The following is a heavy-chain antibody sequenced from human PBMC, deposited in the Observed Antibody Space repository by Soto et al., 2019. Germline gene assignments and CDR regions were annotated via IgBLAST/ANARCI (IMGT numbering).Heavy chain of an antibody. Sequence: QVQLVQSGAEVKKPGSSVKVSCKASGGTISSYTISWVRQAPGQGLEWMGRIIPILGIANYAQKFQGRVTITADKSTSTAYMELSSLRSEDTAVYYCAREEYYYGSGSFFTGWGQGTLVTVSS. J-gene: IGHJ4*02. CDR1: GGTISSYT. CDR3: AREEYYYGSGSFFTG. CDR2: IIPILGIA. D-gene: IGHD3-10*01. V-gene: IGHV1-69*08.